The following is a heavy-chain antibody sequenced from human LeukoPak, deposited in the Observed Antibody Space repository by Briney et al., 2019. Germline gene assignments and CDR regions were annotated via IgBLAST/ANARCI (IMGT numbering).Heavy chain of an antibody. Sequence: SETLSLTCTVSGGSISSGGYYWSWIRQPPGKGLEWIGYIYHSGSTNYNPSLKSRVTISVDKSKNQFSLKLSSVTAADTAVYYCARDCSSTSCYDGDYWGQGTLVTVSS. D-gene: IGHD2-2*01. CDR1: GGSISSGGYY. CDR3: ARDCSSTSCYDGDY. J-gene: IGHJ4*02. V-gene: IGHV4-30-2*01. CDR2: IYHSGST.